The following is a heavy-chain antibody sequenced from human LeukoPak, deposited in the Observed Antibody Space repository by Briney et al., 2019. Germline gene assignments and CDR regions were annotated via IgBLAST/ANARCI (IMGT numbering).Heavy chain of an antibody. J-gene: IGHJ4*02. D-gene: IGHD3-16*01. Sequence: SETLSLTCTVSGGSISSSSYYWSWIRQPPGKGLEWIGEINHSGNTNYNPSLKSRVTISVDTSKNQFSLKLSSGTAADTAVYYWAIGGLGKSLVDYWGQGTLVTVSS. CDR1: GGSISSSSYY. V-gene: IGHV4-39*07. CDR2: INHSGNT. CDR3: AIGGLGKSLVDY.